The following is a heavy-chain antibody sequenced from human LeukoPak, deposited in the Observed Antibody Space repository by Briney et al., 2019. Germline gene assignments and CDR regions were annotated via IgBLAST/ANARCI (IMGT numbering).Heavy chain of an antibody. V-gene: IGHV3-74*01. J-gene: IGHJ4*02. CDR2: INSDGSST. CDR1: GFTFSSYW. D-gene: IGHD3-16*02. CDR3: ARVYYDYVWGSYRSNAAETFDY. Sequence: GGSLRLSCAASGFTFSSYWMHWVCQAPGKGLVWVSRINSDGSSTSYADSVKGRFTISRDNAKNTLYLQMNSLRAEDTAVYYCARVYYDYVWGSYRSNAAETFDYWGQGTLVTVSS.